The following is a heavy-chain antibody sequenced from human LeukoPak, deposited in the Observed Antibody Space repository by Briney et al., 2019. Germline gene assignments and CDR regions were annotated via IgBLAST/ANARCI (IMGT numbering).Heavy chain of an antibody. CDR2: IYYSGSP. Sequence: SDTLSLIYTVSGGPISSSSYYWGWIRQPPGKGLVWFGSIYYSGSPYYHPPLKSRVNISVHTSKNHFSLKLSSVTAADTAVYYCARGRGMTTIDYWGQPTLATVRS. CDR1: GGPISSSSYY. V-gene: IGHV4-39*02. D-gene: IGHD4-17*01. J-gene: IGHJ4*02. CDR3: ARGRGMTTIDY.